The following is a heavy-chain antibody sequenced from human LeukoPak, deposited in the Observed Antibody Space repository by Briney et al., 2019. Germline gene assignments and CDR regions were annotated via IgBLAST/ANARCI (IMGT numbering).Heavy chain of an antibody. J-gene: IGHJ4*02. CDR3: AKRLPYYFDY. Sequence: GGSLRLSCAASAFTFTNYDFHWVRQAPGKGLEWVAFIRHDGSDKYYADSVKGRFTISRDNSKNTLYLQMNSLRAEDTAVYYCAKRLPYYFDYWGQGTLVTVSS. D-gene: IGHD3-16*01. CDR2: IRHDGSDK. CDR1: AFTFTNYD. V-gene: IGHV3-30*02.